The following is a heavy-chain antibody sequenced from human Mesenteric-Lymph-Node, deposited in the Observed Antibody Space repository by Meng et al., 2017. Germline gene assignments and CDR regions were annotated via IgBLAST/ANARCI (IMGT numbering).Heavy chain of an antibody. J-gene: IGHJ4*02. Sequence: ASVKVSCKASGYTFTSYYMHWVRQAPGQGLEWMGIINPSGGSTSYAQKFQGRVTMTRDTSTSTVYMELSSLRSEDTAVYYCARGIRQQLVPARKWIRYFDYWGQGTLVTVSS. CDR1: GYTFTSYY. V-gene: IGHV1-46*01. CDR3: ARGIRQQLVPARKWIRYFDY. D-gene: IGHD6-13*01. CDR2: INPSGGST.